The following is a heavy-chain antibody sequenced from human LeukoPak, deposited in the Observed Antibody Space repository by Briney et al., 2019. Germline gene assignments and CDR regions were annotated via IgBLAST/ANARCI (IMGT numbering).Heavy chain of an antibody. CDR2: ISGSGNKT. V-gene: IGHV3-23*01. CDR1: GFTFSHFA. CDR3: AKLKRVGMAPFDD. Sequence: GGSLRLSCAASGFTFSHFAMSWVRQAPGKGLHWVSTISGSGNKTYDADSVKGRFTISRDNSKNTLYLQMTGLRAEDTAVYYCAKLKRVGMAPFDDWGQGTLVTVSS. D-gene: IGHD5-24*01. J-gene: IGHJ4*02.